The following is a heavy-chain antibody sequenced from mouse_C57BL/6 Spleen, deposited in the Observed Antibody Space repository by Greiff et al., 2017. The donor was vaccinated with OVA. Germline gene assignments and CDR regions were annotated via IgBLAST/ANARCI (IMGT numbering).Heavy chain of an antibody. CDR2: IRNKANNHAT. J-gene: IGHJ3*01. CDR3: TRGTQARFAY. CDR1: GFTFSDAW. V-gene: IGHV6-6*01. Sequence: EVQRVESGGGLVQPGGSMKLSCAASGFTFSDAWMDWVRQSPEKGLEWVAEIRNKANNHATYYAESVKGRFTISRDDSKSSVYLQMNSVRAEDTGIYYCTRGTQARFAYWGQGTLVTVSA. D-gene: IGHD3-2*02.